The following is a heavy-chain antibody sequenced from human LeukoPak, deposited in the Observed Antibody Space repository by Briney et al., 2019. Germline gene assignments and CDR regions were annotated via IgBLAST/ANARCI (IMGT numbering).Heavy chain of an antibody. D-gene: IGHD2/OR15-2a*01. V-gene: IGHV3-23*01. Sequence: PGGSLRLSCAASGFFFNNYAMSWVRQAPGKGLEWVSVISGSGGSTYDADSVKGRFTISRDNSKTMLHLQMNSLRAEDTAVYFCAKMSSVNMRAFDIWGQGTLDTVSS. CDR2: ISGSGGST. CDR1: GFFFNNYA. CDR3: AKMSSVNMRAFDI. J-gene: IGHJ3*02.